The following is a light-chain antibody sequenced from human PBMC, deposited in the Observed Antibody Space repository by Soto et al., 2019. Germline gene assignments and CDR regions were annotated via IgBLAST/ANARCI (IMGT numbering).Light chain of an antibody. CDR3: CSYAGSSGV. CDR1: SSDVGSYNL. J-gene: IGLJ1*01. Sequence: QSVLTQPASVSGSPGQSITISCTGTSSDVGSYNLVSWYQQHPGKAPKLMIYEGNKRTSGVSNRFSGSKSGNTASLTISGLQAEDEADYYCCSYAGSSGVFGTGTKLTVL. CDR2: EGN. V-gene: IGLV2-23*01.